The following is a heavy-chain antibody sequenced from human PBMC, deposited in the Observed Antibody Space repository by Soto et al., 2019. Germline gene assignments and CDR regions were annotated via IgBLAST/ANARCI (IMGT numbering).Heavy chain of an antibody. D-gene: IGHD6-13*01. CDR1: GFTVSSNY. V-gene: IGHV3-66*01. CDR3: ARDDSSSLYYFDY. J-gene: IGHJ4*02. Sequence: EVQLVESGGGLVQPGGSLRLSCAASGFTVSSNYMSWVRQAPGKGLEWVSVIYSGGSTYYADSVKGRFTIPRDNSKKTLYLQMNSLRAEDTAVYYCARDDSSSLYYFDYWGQGTLVTVSS. CDR2: IYSGGST.